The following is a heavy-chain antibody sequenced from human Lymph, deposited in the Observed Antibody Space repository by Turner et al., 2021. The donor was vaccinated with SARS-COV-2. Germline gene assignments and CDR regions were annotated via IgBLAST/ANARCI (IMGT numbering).Heavy chain of an antibody. Sequence: QVQLVESGGGVVQPGRSLRLPCAASGFTFRTYGMHGVRQAPGKGLEGVAVISYDGSNKYYADSVKGRFTSSRDNSKNTLYLQMNSLRAEDTAVYYCAKMGGVYCSGGNCYSGRLDYWGQGTLVTVSS. V-gene: IGHV3-30*18. CDR3: AKMGGVYCSGGNCYSGRLDY. D-gene: IGHD2-15*01. J-gene: IGHJ4*02. CDR2: ISYDGSNK. CDR1: GFTFRTYG.